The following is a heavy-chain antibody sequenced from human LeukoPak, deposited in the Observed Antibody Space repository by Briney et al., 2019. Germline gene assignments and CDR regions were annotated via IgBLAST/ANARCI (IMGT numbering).Heavy chain of an antibody. CDR1: GASISSHY. D-gene: IGHD7-27*01. CDR3: AKLEVGRFDP. J-gene: IGHJ5*02. Sequence: PSETLSLTCTVSGASISSHYWCWIRQPPGTGLEWIGDIYYRGSTTYNPSLKSRVSTSLDTSRSQFSLNLSSVTAADTAVYYCAKLEVGRFDPWGQGTLVTVSS. V-gene: IGHV4-59*11. CDR2: IYYRGST.